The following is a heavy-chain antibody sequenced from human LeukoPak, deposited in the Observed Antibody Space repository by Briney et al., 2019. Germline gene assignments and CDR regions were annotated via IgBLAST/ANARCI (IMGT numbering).Heavy chain of an antibody. CDR1: GYTLTELS. Sequence: ASVKVSCKVSGYTLTELSMHWVRQAPGKGLEWMGGFDPEDGETIYAQKFQGRATMTEDTSTDTAYMELSSLRSEDTAVYYCATSARGMTTIDYWGQGTLVTVSS. CDR2: FDPEDGET. D-gene: IGHD4-17*01. CDR3: ATSARGMTTIDY. J-gene: IGHJ4*02. V-gene: IGHV1-24*01.